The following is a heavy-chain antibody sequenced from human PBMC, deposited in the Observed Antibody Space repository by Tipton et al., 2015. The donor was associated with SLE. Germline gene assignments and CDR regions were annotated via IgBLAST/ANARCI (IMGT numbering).Heavy chain of an antibody. CDR1: GFTFSSYV. D-gene: IGHD7-27*01. J-gene: IGHJ4*02. Sequence: SLRLSCAASGFTFSSYVMSWVRQAPGKGLEWVSSISCSSDYIYYADSVKGRFTISRDNAKNSLYLQMNSPRAEDTAVYYCARDGANWAHFDYWGQGTLVTVSS. V-gene: IGHV3-21*01. CDR3: ARDGANWAHFDY. CDR2: ISCSSDYI.